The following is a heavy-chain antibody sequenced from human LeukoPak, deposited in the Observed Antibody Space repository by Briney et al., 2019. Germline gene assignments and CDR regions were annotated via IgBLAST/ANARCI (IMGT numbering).Heavy chain of an antibody. J-gene: IGHJ4*02. CDR1: GFTFSSYE. CDR2: ISSSGTAI. D-gene: IGHD5-18*01. V-gene: IGHV3-48*03. CDR3: ARGSAYSYDFTGRERTKSRLDY. Sequence: GGSLRLSCAASGFTFSSYEMNWVRQAPGKGLEWVSYISSSGTAIYYADSVKGRFTISRDNSKNTLYLLMNSLRAEDTAVYYCARGSAYSYDFTGRERTKSRLDYWGQGTLVTVSS.